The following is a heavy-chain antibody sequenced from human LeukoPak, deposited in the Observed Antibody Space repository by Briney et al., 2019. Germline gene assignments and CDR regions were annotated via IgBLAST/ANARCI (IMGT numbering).Heavy chain of an antibody. Sequence: PGRSLRLSCAASGFTFRSHGMHWVRQAPGKGLEWVAATSYDGTNKYYADSVKGRFTISRDNSKNTLYLQMDSLRAEDTAVYYCAKDRYGSGSLSLADYWGQGTLVTVSS. J-gene: IGHJ4*02. V-gene: IGHV3-30*18. CDR1: GFTFRSHG. CDR3: AKDRYGSGSLSLADY. D-gene: IGHD3-10*01. CDR2: TSYDGTNK.